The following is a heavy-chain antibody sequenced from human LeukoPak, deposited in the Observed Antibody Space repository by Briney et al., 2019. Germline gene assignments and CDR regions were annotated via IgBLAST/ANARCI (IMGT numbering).Heavy chain of an antibody. Sequence: EASVKVSCNASGYTFTPYYMHLGRHAPRQGLVWIGRINPHSVVTNYAHKIHSTVTMTTGTSISTAHMELSRLRSVNTAVYYCARGPEGMSTSGLWFGYRGQGTLVTVSS. CDR1: GYTFTPYY. CDR2: INPHSVVT. D-gene: IGHD5-24*01. CDR3: ARGPEGMSTSGLWFGY. V-gene: IGHV1-2*06. J-gene: IGHJ4*02.